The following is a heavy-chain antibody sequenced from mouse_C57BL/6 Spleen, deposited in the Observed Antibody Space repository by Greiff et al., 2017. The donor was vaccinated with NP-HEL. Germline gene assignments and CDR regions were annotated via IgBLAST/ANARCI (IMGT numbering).Heavy chain of an antibody. Sequence: VKLVESGPGLVAPSQSLSITCTVSGFSLTSYGVHWVRQPPGKGLEWLVVIWSDGSTTYHSALKSRLSISKDNSKSQVFLKMNSLQTDDTAMYYCARDPYGNYAMDYWGQGTSVTVSS. V-gene: IGHV2-6*03. CDR2: IWSDGST. J-gene: IGHJ4*01. CDR3: ARDPYGNYAMDY. D-gene: IGHD2-1*01. CDR1: GFSLTSYG.